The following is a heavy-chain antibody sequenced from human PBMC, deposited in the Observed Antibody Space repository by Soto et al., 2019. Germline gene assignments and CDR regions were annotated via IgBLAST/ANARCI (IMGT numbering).Heavy chain of an antibody. J-gene: IGHJ6*03. D-gene: IGHD3-3*01. CDR3: AKESYYDFWSADLGYYYYYMDV. V-gene: IGHV3-23*01. Sequence: GGSLRLSCAASGFTFSSYAMSWVRQAPGKGLEWVSAISGSGGSTYYADSVKGRFTISRDNSKNTLYLQMNSLRAEDTAVYYCAKESYYDFWSADLGYYYYYMDVWGKGTTVTVSS. CDR2: ISGSGGST. CDR1: GFTFSSYA.